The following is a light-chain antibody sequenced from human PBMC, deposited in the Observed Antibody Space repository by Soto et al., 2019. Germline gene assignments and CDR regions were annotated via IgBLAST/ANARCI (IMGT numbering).Light chain of an antibody. CDR2: EAS. CDR3: QQRYNWPPVT. CDR1: QSLGTN. J-gene: IGKJ5*01. Sequence: EIVLTQSPATLSLSPGDRATLSCRASQSLGTNLAWYQHKPGQAPSLLIYEASNRATGIPARFSGSGSGTDFSLTINSLVPEDFAVYYCQQRYNWPPVTFGQGTRLEIK. V-gene: IGKV3-11*01.